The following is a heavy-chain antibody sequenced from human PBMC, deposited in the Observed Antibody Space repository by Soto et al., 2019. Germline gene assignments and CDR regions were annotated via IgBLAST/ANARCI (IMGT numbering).Heavy chain of an antibody. V-gene: IGHV3-21*01. J-gene: IGHJ1*01. CDR2: ISSSSSFR. CDR1: GFTFSTYA. CDR3: ARGAPGRDGYNLDFQH. Sequence: GGSLRLSCAASGFTFSTYAMNWVRQAPGKGLEWVSSISSSSSFRYYADSVKGRFTISRDNAKNSLYLQMNSLRAQDTAVYYCARGAPGRDGYNLDFQHRGQVPLVTLST. D-gene: IGHD5-12*01.